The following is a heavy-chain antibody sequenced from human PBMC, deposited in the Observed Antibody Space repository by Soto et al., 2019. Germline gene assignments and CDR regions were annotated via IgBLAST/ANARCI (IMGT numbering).Heavy chain of an antibody. Sequence: QVQLVESGGGVVQPGKSLRLXCAASGFIFSNYGMHWVRQAPGKGXXXXXLISFDGKNRNYADSVKGRFTIYXDXPKNXXXXXXXXXXXEXTAFYYCAKRGGVVGGSEHPFFEYWGQGTLVTVSS. CDR3: AKRGGVVGGSEHPFFEY. D-gene: IGHD2-15*01. J-gene: IGHJ4*02. CDR2: ISFDGKNR. CDR1: GFIFSNYG. V-gene: IGHV3-30*03.